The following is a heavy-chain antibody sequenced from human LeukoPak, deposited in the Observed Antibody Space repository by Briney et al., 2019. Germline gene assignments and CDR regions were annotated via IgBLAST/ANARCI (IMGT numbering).Heavy chain of an antibody. D-gene: IGHD3-3*02. V-gene: IGHV4-39*01. CDR1: GGSISSSSYY. Sequence: SETLSLTCTVSGGSISSSSYYWGWIRQPPGKGLEWIGSIYYSGSTYYNPSLKSRVTISVDTSKNQFSLKLSSVTAAVAAVYYCAGYVLGYYYYMDVWGKGTTVTVSS. CDR2: IYYSGST. J-gene: IGHJ6*03. CDR3: AGYVLGYYYYMDV.